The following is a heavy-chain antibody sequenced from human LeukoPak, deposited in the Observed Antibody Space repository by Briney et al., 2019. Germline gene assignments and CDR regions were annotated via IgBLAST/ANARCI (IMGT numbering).Heavy chain of an antibody. J-gene: IGHJ6*03. CDR1: GFTFSNCA. CDR3: AKDTTAWWYHRAYMNV. CDR2: ISYSGGST. D-gene: IGHD2-15*01. Sequence: PGGSLRLSCAASGFTFSNCAMSWVRQAPGKGLEWVSTISYSGGSTYYADSVKGRFTISRDNSNNTLFLQMNSLRADDTAVYYCAKDTTAWWYHRAYMNVWGKGTTVTVSS. V-gene: IGHV3-23*01.